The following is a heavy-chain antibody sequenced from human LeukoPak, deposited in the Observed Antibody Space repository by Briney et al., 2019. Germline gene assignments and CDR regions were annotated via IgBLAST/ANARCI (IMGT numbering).Heavy chain of an antibody. CDR1: GLTVGSNY. J-gene: IGHJ4*02. V-gene: IGHV3-53*01. D-gene: IGHD3-22*01. CDR3: AREVMTTRYFDY. CDR2: IYSSGNT. Sequence: PGGSLRLSCAASGLTVGSNYMSWVRQATGKGLEWVSVIYSSGNTYYADSVRGRFTVSRDKSKNTVYLQLNSLRVEDTAVYYCAREVMTTRYFDYWGQGTLVTVSS.